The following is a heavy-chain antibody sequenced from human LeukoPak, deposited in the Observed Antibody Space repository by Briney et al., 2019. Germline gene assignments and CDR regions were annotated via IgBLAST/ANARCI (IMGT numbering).Heavy chain of an antibody. CDR1: GGSVSSGSYY. V-gene: IGHV4-61*01. CDR2: INHSGST. CDR3: ARGVYDSSGYDYYYYGMDV. J-gene: IGHJ6*02. Sequence: SETLSLTCTVSGGSVSSGSYYWSWIRQPPGKGLEWIGEINHSGSTNYNPSLKSRVTISVDTSKNQFSLKLSSVTAADTAVYYCARGVYDSSGYDYYYYGMDVWGQGTTVTVSS. D-gene: IGHD3-22*01.